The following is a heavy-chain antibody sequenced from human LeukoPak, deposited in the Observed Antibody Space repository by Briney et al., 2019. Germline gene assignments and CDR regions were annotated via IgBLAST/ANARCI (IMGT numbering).Heavy chain of an antibody. D-gene: IGHD1-26*01. J-gene: IGHJ6*03. CDR2: IRYDGSNK. CDR1: GFTFSSYG. Sequence: GGSLRLSCAASGFTFSSYGMHWVRQAPGKGLEWVAFIRYDGSNKYYADSVKGRFTISRDNSKNTLYLQMNSLRAEDTAVYYCAKTWPGSPVDYYYYMDVWSKGTTVTVSS. V-gene: IGHV3-30*02. CDR3: AKTWPGSPVDYYYYMDV.